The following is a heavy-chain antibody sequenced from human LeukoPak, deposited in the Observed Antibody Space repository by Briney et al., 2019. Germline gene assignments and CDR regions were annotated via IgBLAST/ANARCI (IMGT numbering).Heavy chain of an antibody. CDR3: ARALRGYYMDV. V-gene: IGHV4-59*01. CDR1: GGSLSSYY. J-gene: IGHJ6*03. Sequence: PSETLSLTCTVSGGSLSSYYWSWIRQPPGKGLEWIGYIYHSGNTNYNPSLKSRVTISVDTSKNQFSLKLTSVTAADTAVYHCARALRGYYMDVWGKGTTVTVSS. D-gene: IGHD3-10*01. CDR2: IYHSGNT.